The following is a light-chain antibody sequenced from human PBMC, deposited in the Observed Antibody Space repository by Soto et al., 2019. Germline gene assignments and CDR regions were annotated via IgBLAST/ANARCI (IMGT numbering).Light chain of an antibody. CDR1: SSDIGAGYG. CDR2: GNN. Sequence: QLVLTQPPSVSGAPGQRVTISCTGSSSDIGAGYGIHWYQQLPGTAPKLLIYGNNNRPSGVPDRFSGSKSGTSASLAITGLQAEDEADYFCQSYDSSLCGVLFGGGTKLTVL. J-gene: IGLJ2*01. CDR3: QSYDSSLCGVL. V-gene: IGLV1-40*01.